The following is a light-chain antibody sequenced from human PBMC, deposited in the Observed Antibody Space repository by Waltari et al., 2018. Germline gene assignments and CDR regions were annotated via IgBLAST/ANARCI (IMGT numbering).Light chain of an antibody. J-gene: IGKJ3*01. CDR3: QQVDSYPFT. Sequence: DIQLTQSPSLLSTSVGDRATITCRASQGISSYLPWYQQKPGKVPKLLIYAASTLQSGVPSRFSGRGFGTEFTLTISSLQPEDFATYYCQQVDSYPFTFGPGTKVDL. CDR2: AAS. CDR1: QGISSY. V-gene: IGKV1-9*01.